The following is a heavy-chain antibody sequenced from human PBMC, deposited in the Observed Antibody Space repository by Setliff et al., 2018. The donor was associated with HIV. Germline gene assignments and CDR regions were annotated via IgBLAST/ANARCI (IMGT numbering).Heavy chain of an antibody. V-gene: IGHV1-2*06. CDR1: GYPFSGYY. CDR3: ARVWLYYYGSVPEAPFDY. Sequence: GASVKVSCKASGYPFSGYYMHWVRQAPGQGLEWMGRINPNSGGTNYAQKFQGRVTMTRDTSISTAYMELSRLRSADTAVYYCARVWLYYYGSVPEAPFDYWGQGTLVTVSS. D-gene: IGHD3-10*01. J-gene: IGHJ4*02. CDR2: INPNSGGT.